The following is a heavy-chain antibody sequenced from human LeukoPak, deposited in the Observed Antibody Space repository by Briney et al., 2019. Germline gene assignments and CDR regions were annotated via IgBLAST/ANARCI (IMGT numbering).Heavy chain of an antibody. Sequence: ASVKVSCKASGYTFTSYGIIWMRQAPGQGLEWMGWISPYNGNTNYAQKLQGRVTMTTDTSTSTAYMELRSLRSDDTAVYYCASCHCTNGVCYGECEYFQHWGQGTLVTVSS. CDR1: GYTFTSYG. J-gene: IGHJ1*01. CDR2: ISPYNGNT. CDR3: ASCHCTNGVCYGECEYFQH. V-gene: IGHV1-18*01. D-gene: IGHD2-8*01.